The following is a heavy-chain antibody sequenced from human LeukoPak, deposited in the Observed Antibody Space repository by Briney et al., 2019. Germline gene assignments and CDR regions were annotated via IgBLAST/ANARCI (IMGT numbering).Heavy chain of an antibody. J-gene: IGHJ4*02. Sequence: ASVKVSCKASGYTFTSNYIHWVRQAPGQGLEWMGMIYPRDGSTSYAQKFQGRVTVTRDTSTSTVHMELSGLRPEDTAVYYCARDQEGFDYWGQETLVTVSS. V-gene: IGHV1-46*01. CDR3: ARDQEGFDY. CDR1: GYTFTSNY. CDR2: IYPRDGST.